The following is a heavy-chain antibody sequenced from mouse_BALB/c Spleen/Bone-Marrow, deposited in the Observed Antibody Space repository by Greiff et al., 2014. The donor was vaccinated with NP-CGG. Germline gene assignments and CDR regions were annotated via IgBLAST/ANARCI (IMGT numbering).Heavy chain of an antibody. CDR2: IDPASGNT. CDR1: GFNIKDTY. Sequence: EVKLEESGAELVKPGASVKLSCTASGFNIKDTYMQWVEQRPEQGLEWIGRIDPASGNTKFDPKFQGMATIASDTSSNTAYLQLSSLTSEDTAVYYCAAYYYVSSYGFAHWGQGTLVTVSA. V-gene: IGHV14-3*02. CDR3: AAYYYVSSYGFAH. D-gene: IGHD1-1*01. J-gene: IGHJ3*01.